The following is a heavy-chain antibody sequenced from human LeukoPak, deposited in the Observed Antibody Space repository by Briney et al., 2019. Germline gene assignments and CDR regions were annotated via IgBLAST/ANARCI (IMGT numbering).Heavy chain of an antibody. V-gene: IGHV1-69*06. D-gene: IGHD2-15*01. CDR1: GGTFSSYA. Sequence: SVKVSCKASGGTFSSYAISWVRQAPGQGLEWMGGIIPIFGTANYAQKFQGRVTITADKSTSTAYMELSSLRSEDTAVYYCARTCALSGGSCYSVYYYYGMDVWGKGTTVTVSS. CDR2: IIPIFGTA. CDR3: ARTCALSGGSCYSVYYYYGMDV. J-gene: IGHJ6*04.